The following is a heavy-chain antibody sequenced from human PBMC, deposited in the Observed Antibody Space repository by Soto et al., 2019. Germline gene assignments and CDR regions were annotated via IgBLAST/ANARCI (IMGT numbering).Heavy chain of an antibody. CDR2: INPTGST. D-gene: IGHD4-17*01. V-gene: IGHV4-34*01. J-gene: IGHJ4*02. CDR1: GGSFSGYY. Sequence: QVQLQQWGAGLLKPSETLSLTCAVYGGSFSGYYWSWIRQPPGKGLEWFGEINPTGSTSYTPSLKSRLTISVDTSKNYLSLKVTSATAADSAMYYCARGRDGGAAIWGQGTLVTVSS. CDR3: ARGRDGGAAI.